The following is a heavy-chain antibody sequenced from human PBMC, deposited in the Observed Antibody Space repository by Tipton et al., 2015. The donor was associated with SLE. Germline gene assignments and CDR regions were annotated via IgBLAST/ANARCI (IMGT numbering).Heavy chain of an antibody. CDR3: ARYGGSGTFYSDY. J-gene: IGHJ4*02. Sequence: TLSLTCSVSGTSITSGAYSWNWIRQYPGEGLEWFVYIYNSGTADSNPSLRSRTTISIDTSKNQFSLNLSSVTGADTAIYYCARYGGSGTFYSDYWGQGTLVAASS. V-gene: IGHV4-31*03. CDR1: GTSITSGAYS. CDR2: IYNSGTA. D-gene: IGHD3-10*01.